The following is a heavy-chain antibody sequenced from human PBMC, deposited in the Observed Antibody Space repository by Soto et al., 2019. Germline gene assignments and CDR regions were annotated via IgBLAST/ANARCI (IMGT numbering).Heavy chain of an antibody. CDR1: GGSFSGYY. D-gene: IGHD3-10*01. Sequence: PSETLALTCAVYGGSFSGYYWTWIRQPPGTGLEWIGEINHSGSTNYNPSLKSRVTISVDTSKNQFSLKLTSVTAADTAVYYCARDKITCLFDYWGQGTLDTVSS. J-gene: IGHJ4*02. CDR3: ARDKITCLFDY. V-gene: IGHV4-34*01. CDR2: INHSGST.